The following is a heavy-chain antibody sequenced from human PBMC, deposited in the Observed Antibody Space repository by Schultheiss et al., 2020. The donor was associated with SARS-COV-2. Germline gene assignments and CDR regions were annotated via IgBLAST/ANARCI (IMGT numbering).Heavy chain of an antibody. J-gene: IGHJ4*02. V-gene: IGHV1-46*01. Sequence: ASVKVSCKASGGTFSSYAISWVRQAPGQGLEWMGWINPSGGSTSYAQKFQGRVTMTRDTSTSTVYMERRSLRSDDTAVYYCARGTPSGDYEDWGQGTLVTGSS. CDR3: ARGTPSGDYED. CDR2: INPSGGST. D-gene: IGHD4-17*01. CDR1: GGTFSSYA.